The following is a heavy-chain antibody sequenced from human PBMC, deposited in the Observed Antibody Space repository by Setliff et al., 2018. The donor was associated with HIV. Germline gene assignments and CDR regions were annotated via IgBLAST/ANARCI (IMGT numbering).Heavy chain of an antibody. J-gene: IGHJ4*02. CDR1: GYSFTSYW. Sequence: GESLKISCKGSGYSFTSYWISWVRQMPGKGLEWMGRIDPSDSYTNYSPSFQGHVTISAGKSISTAYLQWSSLKASDTAMYYCARHQEWELLSGYWGQGTLVTVSS. CDR3: ARHQEWELLSGY. CDR2: IDPSDSYT. D-gene: IGHD1-26*01. V-gene: IGHV5-10-1*01.